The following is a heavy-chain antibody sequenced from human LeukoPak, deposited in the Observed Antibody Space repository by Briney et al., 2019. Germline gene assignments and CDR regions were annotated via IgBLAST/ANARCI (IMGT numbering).Heavy chain of an antibody. CDR1: GYTFSDYY. CDR3: ARKRGVGVDRNAFYI. Sequence: GASAKVSCKAPGYTFSDYYMHWVPQAPEQGLERMGRIRTNSVEKVCAQKFQGRVTMTRDTSISTAYMELSSLRSDDTAVYYWARKRGVGVDRNAFYIWGQGTMVTVSS. D-gene: IGHD3-3*01. V-gene: IGHV1-2*06. CDR2: IRTNSVEK. J-gene: IGHJ3*02.